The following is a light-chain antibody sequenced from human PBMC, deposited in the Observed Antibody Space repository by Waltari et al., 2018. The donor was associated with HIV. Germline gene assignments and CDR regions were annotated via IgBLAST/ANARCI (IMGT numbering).Light chain of an antibody. Sequence: QSALTQPASVSGSPGQSITIACTATKSDIGLVSWYQQHPGKAPRLLIYDVTNRPSGVPSRFSGSKSAYTASLTISGLQAEDEADYYCSSYTDSDTHVIFGGGTRLT. J-gene: IGLJ2*01. CDR1: KSDIGL. V-gene: IGLV2-14*03. CDR3: SSYTDSDTHVI. CDR2: DVT.